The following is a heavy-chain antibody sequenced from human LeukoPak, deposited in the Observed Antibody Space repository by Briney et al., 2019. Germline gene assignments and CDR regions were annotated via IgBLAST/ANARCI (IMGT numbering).Heavy chain of an antibody. CDR2: IRVYNGDT. V-gene: IGHV1-18*01. Sequence: ASVKVSCKASGYTFTSYGISWVRQAPGQGLEWMGWIRVYNGDTNYAQKLQGRVTMTTDTSTSTAYMELRSLRSDDTAVYYCAREWGWLQYGELDAFDIWGQGTMVTVSS. J-gene: IGHJ3*02. CDR1: GYTFTSYG. D-gene: IGHD5-24*01. CDR3: AREWGWLQYGELDAFDI.